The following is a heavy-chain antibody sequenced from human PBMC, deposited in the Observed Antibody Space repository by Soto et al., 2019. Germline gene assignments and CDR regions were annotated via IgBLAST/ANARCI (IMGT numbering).Heavy chain of an antibody. V-gene: IGHV3-43*01. D-gene: IGHD6-13*01. CDR3: AKESSSSWSNWYFDL. Sequence: PGGSLRLSCAASGFTCDDYTMHWVRQAPGKGLEWVSLISWDGGSTYYADSVKGRFTISRDNSKNSLYLQMNSLRTEDTALYYCAKESSSSWSNWYFDLWGRGTLVTVSS. CDR2: ISWDGGST. J-gene: IGHJ2*01. CDR1: GFTCDDYT.